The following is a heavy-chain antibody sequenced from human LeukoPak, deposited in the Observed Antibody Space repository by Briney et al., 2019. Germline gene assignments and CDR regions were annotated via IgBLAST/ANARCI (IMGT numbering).Heavy chain of an antibody. Sequence: PGGSLRLSCAASGFTYSKYAMSWVRQAPGKGLEGVSTLSGSGGSTYYADSVKGRLTISRDNSKNTLYVQMNSLSAEDTAVYYCAKSPSYSSGSYAVFFDYWGQGTLVTVSS. J-gene: IGHJ4*02. CDR3: AKSPSYSSGSYAVFFDY. D-gene: IGHD6-19*01. CDR1: GFTYSKYA. CDR2: LSGSGGST. V-gene: IGHV3-23*01.